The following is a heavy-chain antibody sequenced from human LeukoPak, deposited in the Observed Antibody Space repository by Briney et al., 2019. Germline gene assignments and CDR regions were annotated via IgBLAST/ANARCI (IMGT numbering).Heavy chain of an antibody. CDR3: TRGPPNWGYDF. V-gene: IGHV1-8*01. D-gene: IGHD3/OR15-3a*01. J-gene: IGHJ4*02. Sequence: ASVKVSCKASGYIFTSYDINWVRQATGQRLEWLGWMSPNSGNTGYAQNFQGRVTMTRSTALSTAYMELSSLKSDDTAVYYCTRGPPNWGYDFWGQGTLVTVSS. CDR2: MSPNSGNT. CDR1: GYIFTSYD.